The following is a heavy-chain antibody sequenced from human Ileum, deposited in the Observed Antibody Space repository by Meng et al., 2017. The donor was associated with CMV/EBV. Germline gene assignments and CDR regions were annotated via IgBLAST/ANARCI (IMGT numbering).Heavy chain of an antibody. J-gene: IGHJ5*02. Sequence: YDGFFSDYFWAWIRQPRGKGVEWIGEINDSGRTNLNSSLQKRVIISIDTSKKQFSLKLNSVTAADTAVYYCARGQRITLVRGGRFDPWGQGILVTVSS. CDR1: DGFFSDYF. CDR3: ARGQRITLVRGGRFDP. D-gene: IGHD3-10*01. V-gene: IGHV4-34*01. CDR2: INDSGRT.